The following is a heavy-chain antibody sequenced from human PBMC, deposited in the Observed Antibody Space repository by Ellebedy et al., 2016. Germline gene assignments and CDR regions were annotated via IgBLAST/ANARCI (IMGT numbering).Heavy chain of an antibody. V-gene: IGHV4-61*08. CDR3: ARGLYFDSSGYHYWFDP. J-gene: IGHJ5*02. CDR1: GGSVVNYGAY. CDR2: IYYSGST. Sequence: GSLRLSXIVSGGSVVNYGAYWSWIRQSPGRGLEWIGYIYYSGSTKFSPSLKSRVTMSVDTSKNQFSLNLNSVTAADTAVYYCARGLYFDSSGYHYWFDPWGQGTLVTVSA. D-gene: IGHD3-22*01.